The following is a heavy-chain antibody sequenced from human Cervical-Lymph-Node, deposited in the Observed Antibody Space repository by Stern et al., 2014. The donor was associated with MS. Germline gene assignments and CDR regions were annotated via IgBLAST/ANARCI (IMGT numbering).Heavy chain of an antibody. CDR1: GYTFTRFY. CDR2: INPRTGTT. J-gene: IGHJ4*02. V-gene: IGHV1-46*01. Sequence: QLVQSGAEVKQSGASVKVSFKASGYTFTRFYIHWVRQAPGQGPEWMGTINPRTGTTKYAQRFQDRVTMTRDTSTTTVHMELSSVTSDDSAVYYCARDTMTWGQGTLVTVSS. CDR3: ARDTMT. D-gene: IGHD4-17*01.